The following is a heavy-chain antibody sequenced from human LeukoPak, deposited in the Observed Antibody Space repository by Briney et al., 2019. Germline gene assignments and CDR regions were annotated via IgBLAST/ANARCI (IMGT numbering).Heavy chain of an antibody. CDR2: ITGSSGIT. D-gene: IGHD6-19*01. CDR3: AKDQVIAVAANSDY. Sequence: GGSLRLSCAASGFTFSSYAMGWVRQAPGKGLEWVSSITGSSGITYYADSVKGRFTISRDNSKSTVFPQMNSLRAEDTAVYYCAKDQVIAVAANSDYWGQGTLVTVSS. J-gene: IGHJ4*02. CDR1: GFTFSSYA. V-gene: IGHV3-23*01.